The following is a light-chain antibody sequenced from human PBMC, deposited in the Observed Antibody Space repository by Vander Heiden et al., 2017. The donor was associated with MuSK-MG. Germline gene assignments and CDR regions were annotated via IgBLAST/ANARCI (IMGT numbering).Light chain of an antibody. Sequence: DIVMTQAPDSLAVSLGERATINCKSSQSIFYSSNNKNYLAWYQQKPGQPPKLFIYWASIRESGVPDRFSGSGSGTDFTLTISSLQAEDVAVYYCQQDDTTPYTFGQGTKVEIK. CDR1: QSIFYSSNNKNY. J-gene: IGKJ2*01. CDR2: WAS. CDR3: QQDDTTPYT. V-gene: IGKV4-1*01.